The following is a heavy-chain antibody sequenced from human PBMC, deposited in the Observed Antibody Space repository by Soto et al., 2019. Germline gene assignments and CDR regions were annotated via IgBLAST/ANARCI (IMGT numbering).Heavy chain of an antibody. CDR1: GGTFSSYA. CDR3: ARVPTRSSSGHYYYYYGMDV. CDR2: IIPIFGTA. Sequence: QVQLVQSGAEVKKPGSSVKVSCKASGGTFSSYAISWVRQAPGQGLEWMGGIIPIFGTANYAQKFQGRVKITADESTSTAYMELSSLRSEDTAVYYCARVPTRSSSGHYYYYYGMDVWGQGTTVTVSS. J-gene: IGHJ6*02. V-gene: IGHV1-69*12. D-gene: IGHD6-19*01.